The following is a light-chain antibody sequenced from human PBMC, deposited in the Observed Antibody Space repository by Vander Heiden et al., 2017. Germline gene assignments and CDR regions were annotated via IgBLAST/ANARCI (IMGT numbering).Light chain of an antibody. Sequence: DIVMTQSPASLRVSPRERAATNCKSSQSRLSVSNSKNIVTWYQQQPGQPPKLLIAWASSRESGVPDRCTGSGSGTDFTLTISSLQAEDLVVYYCQQFLNGPLTFGGGTRVDIK. V-gene: IGKV4-1*01. CDR1: QSRLSVSNSKNI. CDR2: WAS. J-gene: IGKJ4*01. CDR3: QQFLNGPLT.